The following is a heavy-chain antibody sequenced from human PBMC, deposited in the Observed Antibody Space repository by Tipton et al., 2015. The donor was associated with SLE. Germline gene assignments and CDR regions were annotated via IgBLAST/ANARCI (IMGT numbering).Heavy chain of an antibody. V-gene: IGHV4-34*01. Sequence: LRLSCAVYGGSFSDYYWSWIRQPPGKGLEWIGEINYSGNTYYNPSLKSRVTMSVDTSKNQFSLRLNSVTAADTAVYYCARTLGYCSSTSCSKAFDIWGQGTMVTVS. CDR3: ARTLGYCSSTSCSKAFDI. D-gene: IGHD2-2*01. J-gene: IGHJ3*02. CDR2: INYSGNT. CDR1: GGSFSDYY.